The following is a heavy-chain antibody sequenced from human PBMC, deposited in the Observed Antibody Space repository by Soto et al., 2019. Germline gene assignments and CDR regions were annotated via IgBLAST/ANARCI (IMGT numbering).Heavy chain of an antibody. CDR2: IYNGVGT. D-gene: IGHD4-17*01. V-gene: IGHV3-53*02. J-gene: IGHJ3*02. CDR3: ARHYGGNSASAFDI. CDR1: GFSVSSNY. Sequence: EARLEETGGGLIQPGGSLRLSCAASGFSVSSNYVSWVRQAPGKGLEWVSVIYNGVGTYNTDSVKGRFTISRDNPKNTLYLQMNSLRAEDTAMYYCARHYGGNSASAFDIWGQGTMVTVSS.